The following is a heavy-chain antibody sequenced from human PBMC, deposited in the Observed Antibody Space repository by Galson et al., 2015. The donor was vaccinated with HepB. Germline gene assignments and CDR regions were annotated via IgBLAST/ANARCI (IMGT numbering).Heavy chain of an antibody. V-gene: IGHV5-51*01. D-gene: IGHD5-18*01. CDR2: IYPGDSDT. CDR1: GSSFTNYW. CDR3: ARPLSYSYGPGALDP. J-gene: IGHJ5*02. Sequence: QSGAEVKKPGESLKISCKGSGSSFTNYWIGWVRQMPGKGLEWMGIIYPGDSDTRYSPSFQGQVTISADKSISTAYLQWSSLKASDTAMYYCARPLSYSYGPGALDPWGQGTLVTVSS.